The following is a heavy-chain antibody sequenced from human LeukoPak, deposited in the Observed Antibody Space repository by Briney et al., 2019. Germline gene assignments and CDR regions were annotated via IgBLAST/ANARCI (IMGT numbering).Heavy chain of an antibody. J-gene: IGHJ4*02. CDR1: GFTFSSYP. D-gene: IGHD2-15*01. V-gene: IGHV3-23*01. CDR2: ISDPHSGSQT. Sequence: PGGSLRLSCAATGFTFSSYPMDWVRQALGQGLEWVSTISDPHSGSQTHYADSVKGRFTISRDDSQNTVYLQMDSLRAEDTAVYYCPTRLQHHFNYSGQGTQVTVSS. CDR3: PTRLQHHFNY.